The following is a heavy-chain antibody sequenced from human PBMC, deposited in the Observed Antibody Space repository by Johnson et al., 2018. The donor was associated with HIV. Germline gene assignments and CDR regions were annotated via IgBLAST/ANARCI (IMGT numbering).Heavy chain of an antibody. CDR3: AKEARRYYDILTSGAFDI. J-gene: IGHJ3*02. CDR1: GFTFSSYG. Sequence: QVQLVESGGGVVQPGGSLRLSCAASGFTFSSYGMHWVRQAPGKGLEWVAFIRYDGSNKYYADSVQGRFTISRGNSKNTLYLQMNSLRAEDTAVYYCAKEARRYYDILTSGAFDIWGQGTMVTVSS. CDR2: IRYDGSNK. D-gene: IGHD3-9*01. V-gene: IGHV3-30*02.